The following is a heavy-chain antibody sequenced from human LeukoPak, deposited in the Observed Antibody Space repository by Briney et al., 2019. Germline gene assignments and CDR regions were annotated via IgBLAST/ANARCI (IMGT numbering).Heavy chain of an antibody. CDR1: GDSFSGYY. J-gene: IGHJ4*02. CDR2: VNDRGTT. CDR3: ATRRGGPYPYYFDH. Sequence: SETLSLTCAVYGDSFSGYYWSWIRQSPGTGLEWIGEVNDRGTTDYNPNLKSRVTISVVTSSNQFSLRLTSVTAADTAIYFCATRRGGPYPYYFDHWGQGALVTVSS. D-gene: IGHD2-15*01. V-gene: IGHV4-34*01.